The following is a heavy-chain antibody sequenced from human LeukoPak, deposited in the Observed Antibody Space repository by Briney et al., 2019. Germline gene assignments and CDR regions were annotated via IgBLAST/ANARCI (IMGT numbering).Heavy chain of an antibody. CDR3: ARVSYDILTGYSYIDY. J-gene: IGHJ4*02. CDR2: INSDGSWT. Sequence: GGSLRLSCAASGNYWMHWVRQAPGKGLVWVSHINSDGSWTSYADSVKGRFTISRDNAKNSLYLQMNSLRAEDTAVYYCARVSYDILTGYSYIDYWGQGTLVTVSS. CDR1: GNYW. D-gene: IGHD3-9*01. V-gene: IGHV3-74*01.